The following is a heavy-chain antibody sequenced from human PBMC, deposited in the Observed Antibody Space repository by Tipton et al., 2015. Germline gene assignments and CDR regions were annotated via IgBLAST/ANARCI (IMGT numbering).Heavy chain of an antibody. CDR1: GYTFTGYY. D-gene: IGHD3-22*01. Sequence: QSGAEVKKPGASVKVSCKASGYTFTGYYMHWVRQAPGQGLEWMGWINPNSGGTNYAQKLQGRVTMTTDTSTSTAYMELRSLRFDDTAVYYCAREVWYNDSTGYDYWGQGTLITVSS. J-gene: IGHJ4*02. CDR2: INPNSGGT. CDR3: AREVWYNDSTGYDY. V-gene: IGHV1-2*02.